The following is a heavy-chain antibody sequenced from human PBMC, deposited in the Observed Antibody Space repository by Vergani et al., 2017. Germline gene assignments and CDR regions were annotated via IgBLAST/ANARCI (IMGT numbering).Heavy chain of an antibody. CDR2: ISSSGSTI. V-gene: IGHV3-11*04. CDR3: SRDHPPALLDTNAFDI. D-gene: IGHD2-21*01. CDR1: EFTFSDYY. Sequence: VQLLESGGGLVQPGGSLRLTCAASEFTFSDYYMSWIRQASGKGLEWVSYISSSGSTIYYADYVKGRFTISRDNAKNSLYLQMNSLRAEDTAVYYCSRDHPPALLDTNAFDIWSQATIVTVSS. J-gene: IGHJ3*02.